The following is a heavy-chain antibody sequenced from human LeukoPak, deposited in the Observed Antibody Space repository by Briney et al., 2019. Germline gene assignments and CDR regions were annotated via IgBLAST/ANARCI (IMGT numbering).Heavy chain of an antibody. V-gene: IGHV4-34*01. CDR2: INHSGST. CDR3: AKKPRPRNSSPPVD. J-gene: IGHJ4*02. Sequence: PSETLSLTCAVYGGSFSGYYWSWIRQPPGKGLEWIGEINHSGSTNCNPSLKSRVSISIDTSKNQFSLKLSSVTAADTAVYYCAKKPRPRNSSPPVDWGQGTLVTVSS. CDR1: GGSFSGYY. D-gene: IGHD6-13*01.